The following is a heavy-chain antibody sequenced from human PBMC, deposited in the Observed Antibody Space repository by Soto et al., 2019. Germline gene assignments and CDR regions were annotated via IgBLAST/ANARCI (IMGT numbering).Heavy chain of an antibody. J-gene: IGHJ4*02. CDR1: GFTFSSYA. D-gene: IGHD2-8*01. CDR3: AKPLVYAPYTYYFDY. CDR2: ISGSGGST. Sequence: GGSLRLSCAASGFTFSSYAMSWVRQAPGKGLEWVSAISGSGGSTYYADSVKGRFTISRDNSKNTLYLQMNSLRAEDTAVYYCAKPLVYAPYTYYFDYWGQGTLVTVSS. V-gene: IGHV3-23*01.